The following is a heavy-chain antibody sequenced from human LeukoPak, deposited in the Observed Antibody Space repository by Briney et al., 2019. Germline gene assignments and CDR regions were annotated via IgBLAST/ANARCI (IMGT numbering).Heavy chain of an antibody. CDR3: ARAPDHGGFDY. CDR1: GGTFSSYA. V-gene: IGHV1-69*05. Sequence: GASVKVSCKASGGTFSSYAISWVRQAPGQGLERMGGIIPIFGTANYAQKFQGRVTITTDESTSTAYMELSSLRSEDTAVYYCARAPDHGGFDYWGQGTQVSVSS. D-gene: IGHD3-16*01. J-gene: IGHJ4*02. CDR2: IIPIFGTA.